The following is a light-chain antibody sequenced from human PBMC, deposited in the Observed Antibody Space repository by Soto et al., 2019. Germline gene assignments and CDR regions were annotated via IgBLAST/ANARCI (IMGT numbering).Light chain of an antibody. CDR3: QKYNSAPLT. CDR1: QSVSSN. CDR2: GAS. Sequence: EIVMTQSPATLSVSPGERATLSCRASQSVSSNLAWYQQKPGQAPRLLIYGASTRATGIPARFSGSGSGTDFTLTISSLQSEDFAAYYCQKYNSAPLTFGGGTKVEIK. J-gene: IGKJ4*01. V-gene: IGKV3-15*01.